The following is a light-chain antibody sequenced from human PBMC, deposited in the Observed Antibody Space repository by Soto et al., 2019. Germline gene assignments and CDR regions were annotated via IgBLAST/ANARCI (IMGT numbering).Light chain of an antibody. CDR1: QTLRRTY. CDR3: HQYDNAPQP. CDR2: GAS. V-gene: IGKV3-20*01. J-gene: IGKJ2*01. Sequence: EIVLMQSPGTLSLSPGERATLSCRASQTLRRTYIAWYQQKPGQAPRVLIYGASKRATGIPDRFSGSGSGTDFSRTISRLEPEDFAVYYCHQYDNAPQPYGQGTKVEIK.